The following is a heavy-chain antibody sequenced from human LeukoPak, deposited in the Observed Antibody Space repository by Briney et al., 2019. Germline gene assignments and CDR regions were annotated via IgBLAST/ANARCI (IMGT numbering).Heavy chain of an antibody. J-gene: IGHJ3*02. D-gene: IGHD3-22*01. Sequence: ASVKVSCKASGYTFTGYGISWVRQAPGQGLEWMGWISAYNGNTNYAQKLQGRVTLTTDTSTSTAYMDLRSLRSDDTAVYYCARGFYYDSGGHDAFDIWGQGTKVTVSS. V-gene: IGHV1-18*01. CDR1: GYTFTGYG. CDR3: ARGFYYDSGGHDAFDI. CDR2: ISAYNGNT.